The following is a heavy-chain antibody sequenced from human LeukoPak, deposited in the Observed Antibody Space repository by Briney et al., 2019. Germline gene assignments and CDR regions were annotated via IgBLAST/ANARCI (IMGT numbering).Heavy chain of an antibody. D-gene: IGHD3-9*01. CDR3: ARGPVYYDILTGYDY. V-gene: IGHV1-2*02. CDR1: GYSFTDYY. CDR2: INPNSGGT. J-gene: IGHJ4*02. Sequence: ASVKVSCKASGYSFTDYYVHWVRQAPGQGLEWMGWINPNSGGTNYAQKFRGRVTMTRDTSISTAYMELSRLRSDDTAVYYCARGPVYYDILTGYDYWGQGTLVTVSP.